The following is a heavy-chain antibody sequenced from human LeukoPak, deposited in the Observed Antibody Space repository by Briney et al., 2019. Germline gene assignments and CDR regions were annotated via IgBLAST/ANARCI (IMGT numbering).Heavy chain of an antibody. CDR1: GFTFSSYE. CDR3: AKDRSVEQWLVYYFDY. D-gene: IGHD6-19*01. Sequence: GGSLRLSCAASGFTFSSYEMNWVRQAPGKGLEWVSYISSSGSTIYYADSVKGRFTISRDNSKNTLYLQMNSLRAEDTAVYYCAKDRSVEQWLVYYFDYWGQGTLVTVSS. CDR2: ISSSGSTI. V-gene: IGHV3-48*03. J-gene: IGHJ4*02.